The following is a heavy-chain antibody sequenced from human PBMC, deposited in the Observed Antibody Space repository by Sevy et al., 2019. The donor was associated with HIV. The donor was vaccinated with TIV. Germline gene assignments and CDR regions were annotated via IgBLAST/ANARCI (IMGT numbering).Heavy chain of an antibody. J-gene: IGHJ4*02. Sequence: ASVKVSCKASGGTFSSYAISWVRQAPGQGLEWMGGIIPNFGTANYAQKFQGRVTINADESTSTAYMELSSLRSEDTAVYYCAPGLGTVTTPFDYWGQGTLVTVSS. D-gene: IGHD4-17*01. V-gene: IGHV1-69*13. CDR1: GGTFSSYA. CDR2: IIPNFGTA. CDR3: APGLGTVTTPFDY.